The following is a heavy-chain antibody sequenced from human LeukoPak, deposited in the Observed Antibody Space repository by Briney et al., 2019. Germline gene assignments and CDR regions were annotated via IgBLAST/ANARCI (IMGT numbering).Heavy chain of an antibody. CDR1: GGSISSYY. CDR3: ARQNPLLWFGELLPLDY. Sequence: SETLSLTCTVSGGSISSYYWSWIRQPPGKGLEWIGYIYYSGSTNYNPSLKSRVTISVDTSKNQFSLKLSSVTAANTAVYYCARQNPLLWFGELLPLDYWGQGTLVTVSS. D-gene: IGHD3-10*01. CDR2: IYYSGST. J-gene: IGHJ4*02. V-gene: IGHV4-59*08.